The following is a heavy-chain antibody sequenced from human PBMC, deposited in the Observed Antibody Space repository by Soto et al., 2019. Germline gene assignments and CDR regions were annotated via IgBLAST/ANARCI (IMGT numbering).Heavy chain of an antibody. D-gene: IGHD3-22*01. Sequence: QVQLVQSGAEVKKPGASVKVSCKASGYTFTSYDINWVRQATGQGLEWMGWMNPNSGNTGYAQKFQGRVTMTRNTSISTAYMELSSLRSEDTAVYYCARNTYNYDSGAYTPMHENWFDPWGQGTLVTVSS. CDR2: MNPNSGNT. V-gene: IGHV1-8*01. J-gene: IGHJ5*02. CDR3: ARNTYNYDSGAYTPMHENWFDP. CDR1: GYTFTSYD.